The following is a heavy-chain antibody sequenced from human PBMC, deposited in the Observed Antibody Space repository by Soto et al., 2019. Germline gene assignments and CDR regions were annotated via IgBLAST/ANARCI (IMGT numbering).Heavy chain of an antibody. CDR2: ISGSGGST. J-gene: IGHJ6*02. V-gene: IGHV3-23*01. CDR3: ARESAIFGVVIIGTTYGMDV. CDR1: GFTFSSYA. D-gene: IGHD3-3*01. Sequence: GSLRLSCAAFGFTFSSYAMSWVRQAPGKGLEWVSAISGSGGSTYYADSVKGRFTISRDNSKNTLYLQMNSLRAEDTAVYYCARESAIFGVVIIGTTYGMDVWGQGTTVTVSS.